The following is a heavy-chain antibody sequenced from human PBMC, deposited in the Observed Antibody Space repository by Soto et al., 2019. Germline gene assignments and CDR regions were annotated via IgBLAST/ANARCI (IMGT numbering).Heavy chain of an antibody. J-gene: IGHJ4*02. V-gene: IGHV3-64*01. CDR2: ISSNGGST. CDR3: ARGARGAVAGTYSFDY. D-gene: IGHD6-19*01. CDR1: GFTFSSYA. Sequence: EVQLVESGGGLVQPGRSLRLSCAASGFTFSSYAMYWVRQAPGKGLEYVSAISSNGGSTSYANSVKGRFTISRDNSKNTLYLQMGSLRAEDMAVYYCARGARGAVAGTYSFDYWGQGTLVTVSS.